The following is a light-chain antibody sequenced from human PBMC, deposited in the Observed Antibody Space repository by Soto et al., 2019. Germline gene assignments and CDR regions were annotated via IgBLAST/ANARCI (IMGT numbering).Light chain of an antibody. Sequence: DIQMTQSPSSLSASIGDRVTITCRPSQTINNYLSWYQQKPGKAPKLLIYATSRLQSGVPSRFSGSASGTDFTLTISSLQSEDFATYYCQQRYSTPYTFGQGTKLDFK. CDR2: ATS. V-gene: IGKV1-39*01. CDR3: QQRYSTPYT. CDR1: QTINNY. J-gene: IGKJ2*01.